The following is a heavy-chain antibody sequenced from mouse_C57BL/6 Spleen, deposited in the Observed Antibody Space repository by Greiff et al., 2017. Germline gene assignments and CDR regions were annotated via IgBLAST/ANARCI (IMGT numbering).Heavy chain of an antibody. CDR3: ARSGDMDY. CDR1: GYTFTSYW. Sequence: VQLQQPGAELVRPGSSVKLSCKASGYTFTSYWMDWVKQRPGQGLEWIGNIYPSDSETHYNQKFKDKATLTVDKSSSTAYMQLSSLTSEGSAVFYWARSGDMDYWGQGTSVTVSS. V-gene: IGHV1-61*01. CDR2: IYPSDSET. D-gene: IGHD2-13*01. J-gene: IGHJ4*01.